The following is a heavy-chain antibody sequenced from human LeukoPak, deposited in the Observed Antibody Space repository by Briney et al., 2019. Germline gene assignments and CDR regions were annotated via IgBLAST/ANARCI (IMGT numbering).Heavy chain of an antibody. CDR3: AKDRQHSYGRYFDH. CDR2: MQSTGNS. V-gene: IGHV4-59*01. D-gene: IGHD5-18*01. CDR1: GGSISTYH. J-gene: IGHJ4*02. Sequence: PSETLSLTCTVSGGSISTYHWNWIRKSPGKGLEWIGYMQSTGNSNYNPSLKSRVTMSVDMSRNQIVLNLSSLTAADTAVYFCAKDRQHSYGRYFDHWGQGTLVTVSS.